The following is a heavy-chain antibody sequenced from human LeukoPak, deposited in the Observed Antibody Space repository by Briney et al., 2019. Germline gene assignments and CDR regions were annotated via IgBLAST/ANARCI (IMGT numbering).Heavy chain of an antibody. V-gene: IGHV3-21*01. CDR1: GFTFSSYS. CDR2: ISSSSSYI. D-gene: IGHD3-22*01. Sequence: KPGGSLRLSCAASGFTFSSYSMNWVRQAPGKGLEWVSSISSSSSYIYYADSVKGRFTISRDNAKNSLYLQMNSLRAEDTAVYYCARGLNITMIVGGFDYWGQGTLVTVSS. J-gene: IGHJ4*02. CDR3: ARGLNITMIVGGFDY.